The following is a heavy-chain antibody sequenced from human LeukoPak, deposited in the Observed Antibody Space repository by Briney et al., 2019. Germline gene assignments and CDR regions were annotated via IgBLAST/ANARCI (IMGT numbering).Heavy chain of an antibody. CDR2: ISGTGGRT. J-gene: IGHJ4*02. Sequence: PGGSLRLSCAASGFTFSTYAMNWVRQAPGKGLEWVSSISGTGGRTNYADSVEGRFTISRDNSKNTVNLQMNSLRAEDTAVYYCAKDQGYWGQGTLVTVSS. CDR1: GFTFSTYA. CDR3: AKDQGY. V-gene: IGHV3-23*01.